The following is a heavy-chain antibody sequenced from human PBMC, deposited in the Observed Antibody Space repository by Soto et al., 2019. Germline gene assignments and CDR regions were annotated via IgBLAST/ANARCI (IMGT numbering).Heavy chain of an antibody. V-gene: IGHV3-49*03. J-gene: IGHJ5*02. Sequence: PGGSLRLSCTASGFTFGDYAMSWFRQAPGKGLEWVGFIRSKAYGGTTEYAASVKGRFTISRDDSKSIAYLQMNSLKTEDTAVYYCTREIWFGELLYSPGGWFDPWGQGTLVTVSS. CDR3: TREIWFGELLYSPGGWFDP. CDR2: IRSKAYGGTT. CDR1: GFTFGDYA. D-gene: IGHD3-10*01.